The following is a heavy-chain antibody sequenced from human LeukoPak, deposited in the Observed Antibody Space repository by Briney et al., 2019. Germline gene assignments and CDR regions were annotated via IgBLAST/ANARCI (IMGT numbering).Heavy chain of an antibody. J-gene: IGHJ4*01. V-gene: IGHV3-7*01. Sequence: GGSLRLSCAVSGFTFTDYWMNWVRQAPGKGLEWVASIRQDGSEKTYVDSVKGRFTISRDNTKNSLSLQVNSLRVEDTAVYYCARDGTAAGLYFDLWGQGTLVTISS. CDR2: IRQDGSEK. CDR1: GFTFTDYW. D-gene: IGHD6-13*01. CDR3: ARDGTAAGLYFDL.